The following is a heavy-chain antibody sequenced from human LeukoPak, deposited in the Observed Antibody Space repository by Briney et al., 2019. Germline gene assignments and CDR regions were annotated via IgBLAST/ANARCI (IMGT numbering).Heavy chain of an antibody. Sequence: PSETLFLTCTLSGGSISSSSFYWGWIRQPPGKGLECIGTIYYSGITYYNSSLKSRVTISVDASLSQFSLNLISVTAADTAVYYCARQYSGYDANWLDPWGQGILVTVSS. J-gene: IGHJ5*02. V-gene: IGHV4-39*01. D-gene: IGHD5-12*01. CDR1: GGSISSSSFY. CDR3: ARQYSGYDANWLDP. CDR2: IYYSGIT.